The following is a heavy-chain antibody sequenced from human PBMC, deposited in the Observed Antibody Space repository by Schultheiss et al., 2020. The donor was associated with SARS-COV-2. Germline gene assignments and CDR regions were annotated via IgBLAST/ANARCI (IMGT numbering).Heavy chain of an antibody. J-gene: IGHJ4*02. Sequence: GGSLRLSCAASGFTFSSYAMHWVRQAPGKGLEWVALISYDGSNKYYADSVKGRFTISRDNSKNTLYLQMNSLRAEDTAVYYCARDGSGYDSYFDYWGQGTLVTVSS. CDR2: ISYDGSNK. CDR1: GFTFSSYA. D-gene: IGHD5-12*01. CDR3: ARDGSGYDSYFDY. V-gene: IGHV3-30*07.